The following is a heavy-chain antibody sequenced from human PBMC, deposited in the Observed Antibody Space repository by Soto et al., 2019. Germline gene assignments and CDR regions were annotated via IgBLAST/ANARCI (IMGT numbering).Heavy chain of an antibody. CDR2: IYYSGGT. D-gene: IGHD6-13*01. CDR3: ARRPGYSSPNWFDP. V-gene: IGHV4-59*08. J-gene: IGHJ5*02. Sequence: SETLSLTCSVSGGSISNYYGSWIRQPPGKGLEWIGYIYYSGGTNYNPSLKSRVTISVDTSKNQFSLKLSSVTAADTAVYYCARRPGYSSPNWFDPWGQGTLVTAPQ. CDR1: GGSISNYY.